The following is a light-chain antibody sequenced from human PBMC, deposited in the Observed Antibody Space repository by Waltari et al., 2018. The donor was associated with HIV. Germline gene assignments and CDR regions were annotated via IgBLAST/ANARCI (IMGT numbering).Light chain of an antibody. CDR2: GNN. CDR1: SSNIGAGYD. V-gene: IGLV1-40*01. CDR3: AVWDDSLSGWV. J-gene: IGLJ3*02. Sequence: QSVLTQPPSVSGAPGQRVTIPCTGSSSNIGAGYDVHWYQQLPGKAPKLLISGNNNRPSGVPDRFSGSKSGTSTSLAITGLQAEDEADYYCAVWDDSLSGWVFGGGTKLTVL.